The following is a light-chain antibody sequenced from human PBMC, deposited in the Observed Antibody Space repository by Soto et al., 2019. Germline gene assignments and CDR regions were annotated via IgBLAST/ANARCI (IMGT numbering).Light chain of an antibody. Sequence: QSAPTQPPSASGSPGQSVTIPCTGTSSDVGAYNYVSWYQQHPGKAPKFLIYEVNNRPSGVSDRFSGSKSGNTASLTISALQAEDEADYYCASYTRGGTYVFGTGTKLTVL. CDR1: SSDVGAYNY. CDR2: EVN. CDR3: ASYTRGGTYV. V-gene: IGLV2-14*01. J-gene: IGLJ1*01.